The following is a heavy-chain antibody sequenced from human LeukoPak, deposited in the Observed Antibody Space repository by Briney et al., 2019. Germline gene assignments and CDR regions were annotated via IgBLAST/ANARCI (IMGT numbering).Heavy chain of an antibody. CDR1: RFSFDDPG. CDR3: VTQGNWT. Sequence: PGGSLRLSCAASRFSFDDPGIHWGGHRPGKGLEWVSCITWKRSKICYADSVRGRFTVSTDNAKNTLYLQMNSLTAEDTAVYYCVTQGNWTWGQGTLVTVSS. D-gene: IGHD1-1*01. CDR2: ITWKRSKI. J-gene: IGHJ4*02. V-gene: IGHV3-9*01.